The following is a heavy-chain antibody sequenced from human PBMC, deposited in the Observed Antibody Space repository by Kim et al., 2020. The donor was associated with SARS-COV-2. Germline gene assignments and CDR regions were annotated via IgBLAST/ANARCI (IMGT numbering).Heavy chain of an antibody. J-gene: IGHJ6*02. CDR2: ISSSSSYT. Sequence: GGSLRLSCAASGFTFSDYYMSWIRQAPGKGLEWVSYISSSSSYTNYADSVKGRFTISRDNAKNSLYLQMSSLRAEDTAVYYCARVGYDYVWGSYRDYYYYYGMDVWGQGTTVTVPS. V-gene: IGHV3-11*05. CDR1: GFTFSDYY. CDR3: ARVGYDYVWGSYRDYYYYYGMDV. D-gene: IGHD3-16*02.